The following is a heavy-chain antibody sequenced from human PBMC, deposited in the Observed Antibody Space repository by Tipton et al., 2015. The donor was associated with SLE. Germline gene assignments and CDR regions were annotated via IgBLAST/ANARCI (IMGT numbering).Heavy chain of an antibody. D-gene: IGHD1-26*01. J-gene: IGHJ3*02. CDR3: ARDRGGGMAEAFDI. CDR1: GFTFSSYS. CDR2: ISSSSSYI. V-gene: IGHV3-21*01. Sequence: SLRLSCAASGFTFSSYSMNWVRQAPGKGLEWVSSISSSSSYIYYADSVKGRFTISRDNAQNSLYLQMNSLRAEDTAVYYCARDRGGGMAEAFDIWGQGTMVTVSS.